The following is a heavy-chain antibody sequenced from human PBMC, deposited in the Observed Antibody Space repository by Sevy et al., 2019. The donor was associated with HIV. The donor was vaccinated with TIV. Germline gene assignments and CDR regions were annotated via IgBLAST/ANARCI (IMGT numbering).Heavy chain of an antibody. V-gene: IGHV4-39*01. CDR1: GGSISSSSYY. J-gene: IGHJ2*01. D-gene: IGHD6-19*01. CDR2: FYSTGST. Sequence: SETLSLTCNVSGGSISSSSYYWGWIRQPPGKGLEWIGSFYSTGSTSYNPSLRSRVTVSADTSKNQFSLKLDSVSAADTAVYYCATPCASGWYEGTGGYFDLWGRGTLVTVSS. CDR3: ATPCASGWYEGTGGYFDL.